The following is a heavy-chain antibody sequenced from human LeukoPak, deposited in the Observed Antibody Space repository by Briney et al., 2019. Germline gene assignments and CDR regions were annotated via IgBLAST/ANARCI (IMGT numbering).Heavy chain of an antibody. J-gene: IGHJ4*02. CDR2: MNPNSGNT. D-gene: IGHD5-18*01. Sequence: ASVKVSCKASGYTFTSYDINWVRQATGQGLEWMGWMNPNSGNTGYAQKFQGRVTMARNTSISTAYMELCSLRSEDTAVYYCARVAYSYAYDFDYWGQGTLVTVSS. V-gene: IGHV1-8*01. CDR3: ARVAYSYAYDFDY. CDR1: GYTFTSYD.